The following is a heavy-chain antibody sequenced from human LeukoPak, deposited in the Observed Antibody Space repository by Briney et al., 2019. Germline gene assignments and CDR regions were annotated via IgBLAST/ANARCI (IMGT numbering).Heavy chain of an antibody. CDR3: ARRGLAVAGYYFDY. D-gene: IGHD6-19*01. CDR1: GGSISSSSYY. Sequence: SETLSLTCTVSGGSISSSSYYWGWIRQPPGKGLEWIGNIYYSGSTYYNPSLKSRVTISVDTSKNQFSLKLSSVTAADTAVYYCARRGLAVAGYYFDYWGQGTLVTVSS. V-gene: IGHV4-39*01. CDR2: IYYSGST. J-gene: IGHJ4*02.